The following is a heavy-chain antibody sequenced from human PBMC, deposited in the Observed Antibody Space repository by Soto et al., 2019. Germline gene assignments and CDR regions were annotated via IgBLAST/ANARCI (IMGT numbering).Heavy chain of an antibody. CDR2: INPNSGGT. Sequence: ASVKVSCKASGYTFTGYYMHWVRQAPGQGLEWMGWINPNSGGTNYAQKFQGWVTMTRDTSISTAYMELSRLRSDDTVVYYCAIPLIAAGYYGMDVWGQGTTVTVSS. D-gene: IGHD6-25*01. V-gene: IGHV1-2*04. CDR1: GYTFTGYY. J-gene: IGHJ6*02. CDR3: AIPLIAAGYYGMDV.